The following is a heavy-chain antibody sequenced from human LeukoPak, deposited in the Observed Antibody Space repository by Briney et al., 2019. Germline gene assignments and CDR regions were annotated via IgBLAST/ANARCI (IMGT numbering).Heavy chain of an antibody. D-gene: IGHD3-22*01. J-gene: IGHJ5*02. CDR3: ARDRGGYPPNWFDP. CDR2: IYHGGST. CDR1: GGSISSGGYS. V-gene: IGHV4-30-2*01. Sequence: TSQTPSLTCAVSGGSISSGGYSWSWIRQPPGKGLEWIGYIYHGGSTYYNPSLKSRVTISVDRSKNQFSLKLSSVTAADTAVYYCARDRGGYPPNWFDPWGQGTLVTVSS.